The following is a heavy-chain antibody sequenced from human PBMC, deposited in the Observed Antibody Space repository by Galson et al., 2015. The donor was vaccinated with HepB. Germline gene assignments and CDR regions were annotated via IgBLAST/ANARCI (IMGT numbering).Heavy chain of an antibody. J-gene: IGHJ6*02. CDR2: IHNTGNT. V-gene: IGHV4-59*01. D-gene: IGHD3-3*01. Sequence: ETLSLTCTVSGEPISIYHWSWLRQPPGKGLQWTASIHNTGNTNYNPSLGGRLSILVDTSKNQISLKLRSVTAADTAVYYCARDFDGMDVWGQGTAVIVSS. CDR3: ARDFDGMDV. CDR1: GEPISIYH.